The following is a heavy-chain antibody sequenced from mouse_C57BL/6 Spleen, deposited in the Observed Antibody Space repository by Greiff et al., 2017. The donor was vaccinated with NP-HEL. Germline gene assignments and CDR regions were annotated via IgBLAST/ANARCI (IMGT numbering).Heavy chain of an antibody. CDR2: INPSSGYT. CDR3: ATHYYGRDYYAMDY. D-gene: IGHD1-1*01. Sequence: QVQLKESGAELAKPGASVKLSCKASGYTFTSYWMHWVKQRPGQGLEWIGYINPSSGYTKYNQKFKDKATLTADKSSSTAYMQLSSLTYEDSAVYYCATHYYGRDYYAMDYWGQGTSVTVSS. V-gene: IGHV1-7*01. J-gene: IGHJ4*01. CDR1: GYTFTSYW.